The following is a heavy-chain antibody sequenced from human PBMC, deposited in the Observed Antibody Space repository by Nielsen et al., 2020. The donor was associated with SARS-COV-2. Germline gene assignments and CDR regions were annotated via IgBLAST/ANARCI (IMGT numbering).Heavy chain of an antibody. J-gene: IGHJ3*02. V-gene: IGHV1-69*13. CDR1: GYTFTGYY. CDR3: ARGYSGRETADAFDI. D-gene: IGHD1-26*01. CDR2: IIPIFGTA. Sequence: SVKVSCKASGYTFTGYYMHWVRRAPGQGLEWMGGIIPIFGTANYAQKFQGRVTITADESTSTAYMELSSLRSEDTAVYYCARGYSGRETADAFDIWGQGTMVTVSS.